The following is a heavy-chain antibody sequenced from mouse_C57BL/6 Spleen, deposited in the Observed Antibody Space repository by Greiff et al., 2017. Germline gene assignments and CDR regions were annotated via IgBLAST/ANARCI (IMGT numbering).Heavy chain of an antibody. CDR2: FYPGSGSI. J-gene: IGHJ3*01. CDR3: ERHEEGHYDGGGGYAGFAY. V-gene: IGHV1-62-2*01. Sequence: QVQLQQSGAELVKPGASVKLSCKASGYTFTEYTIHWVKQRSGQGLEWIGWFYPGSGSIKYNEKFKDKATLTADKSSSTVYMELSRLTSEDSAGYFCERHEEGHYDGGGGYAGFAYWGQGTLVTVSA. CDR1: GYTFTEYT. D-gene: IGHD2-3*01.